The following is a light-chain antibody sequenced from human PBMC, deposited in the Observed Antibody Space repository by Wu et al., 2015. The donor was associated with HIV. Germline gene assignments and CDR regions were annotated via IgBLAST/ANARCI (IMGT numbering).Light chain of an antibody. Sequence: EIVMTQSPATLSVSPGERTTLSCRASQSVSRNLAWYQQKPGQAPRLLIYDASTRATGFPARFSGSGSGTEFTLTINSMQSEDFAVYYCQQYNNWPYTFGQGTKLEIK. CDR1: QSVSRN. CDR3: QQYNNWPYT. V-gene: IGKV3-15*01. J-gene: IGKJ2*01. CDR2: DAS.